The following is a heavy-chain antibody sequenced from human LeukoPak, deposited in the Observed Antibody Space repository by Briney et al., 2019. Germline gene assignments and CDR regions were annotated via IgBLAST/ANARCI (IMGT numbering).Heavy chain of an antibody. V-gene: IGHV1-2*06. CDR2: INPNSGDT. CDR3: ARARVSVSPSSDY. D-gene: IGHD6-6*01. Sequence: GAPVKVSCKASGYTFTGHYIHWVRQAPGQGLEWMGRINPNSGDTNYAQKFQGRVTVTRDTSISTAYMELTRLTYDDTAVYYCARARVSVSPSSDYWGQGTLVTVSS. J-gene: IGHJ4*02. CDR1: GYTFTGHY.